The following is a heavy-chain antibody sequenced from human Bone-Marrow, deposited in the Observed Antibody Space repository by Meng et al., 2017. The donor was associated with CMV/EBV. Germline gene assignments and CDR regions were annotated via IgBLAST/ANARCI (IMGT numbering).Heavy chain of an antibody. CDR1: GFAFRNYA. V-gene: IGHV3-30*04. J-gene: IGHJ6*02. CDR3: ARDDYGMDV. Sequence: GESLKISCAASGFAFRNYAMHWVRQAPGEGLEWVAVISYDGSQKYADSVKGRLTISRDNSKNTVFLQMSSLRTEDTAVYYCARDDYGMDVWGQGTTVTVSS. CDR2: ISYDGSQK.